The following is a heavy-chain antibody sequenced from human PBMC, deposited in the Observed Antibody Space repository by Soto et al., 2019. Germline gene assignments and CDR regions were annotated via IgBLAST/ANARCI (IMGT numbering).Heavy chain of an antibody. CDR1: GGSISSGGYY. Sequence: SETLSLTCTVSGGSISSGGYYWSWIRQHPGKGLEWIGYIYYSGSTYYNPSLKSRVTISVDTSKNQFSLKLSSVTAADTAVYYCARVSAYDSSGYRFDYWGQGTLVTVS. J-gene: IGHJ4*02. CDR2: IYYSGST. D-gene: IGHD3-22*01. CDR3: ARVSAYDSSGYRFDY. V-gene: IGHV4-31*03.